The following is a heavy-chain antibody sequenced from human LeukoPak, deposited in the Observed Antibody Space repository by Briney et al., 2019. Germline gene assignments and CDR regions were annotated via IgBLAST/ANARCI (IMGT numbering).Heavy chain of an antibody. J-gene: IGHJ3*02. CDR3: ARVAVVPAATVWAFDI. V-gene: IGHV1-69*13. D-gene: IGHD2-2*01. CDR1: GGTFSSYA. Sequence: SVKVSCKASGGTFSSYAISWVRQAPGQGLEWMGGIIPIFGTANYAQKFQGRVTITADEPTSTAYMELSSLRSEDTAVYYCARVAVVPAATVWAFDIWGQGTMVTVSS. CDR2: IIPIFGTA.